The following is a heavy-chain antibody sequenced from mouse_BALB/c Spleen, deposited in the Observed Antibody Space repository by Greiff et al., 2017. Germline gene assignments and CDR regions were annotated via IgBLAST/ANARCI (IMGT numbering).Heavy chain of an antibody. Sequence: EVKVVESGGDLVKPGGSLKLSCAASGFTFSSYGMSWVRQTPDKRLEWVATISSGGSYTYYPDSVKGRFTISRDNAKNTLYLQMSSLKSEDTAMYYCARRDDYDDYAMDYWGQGTSVTVSS. D-gene: IGHD2-4*01. CDR3: ARRDDYDDYAMDY. J-gene: IGHJ4*01. CDR2: ISSGGSYT. V-gene: IGHV5-6*02. CDR1: GFTFSSYG.